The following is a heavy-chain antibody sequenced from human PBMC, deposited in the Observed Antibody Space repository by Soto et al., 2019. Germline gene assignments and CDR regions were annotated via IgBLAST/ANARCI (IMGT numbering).Heavy chain of an antibody. CDR1: GFTFSRYG. J-gene: IGHJ4*02. V-gene: IGHV3-30*18. Sequence: QVQLVESGGGVVQPGRSLRLSCAASGFTFSRYGMHWVRQAPGKGLEWVAVISYDGSNKYYADSVKGRFTISRDNSKNTLYLQMNSLRAEDTAVYYCAKGNREGSVSVFWGQGTLVTVSS. CDR2: ISYDGSNK. CDR3: AKGNREGSVSVF. D-gene: IGHD3-10*01.